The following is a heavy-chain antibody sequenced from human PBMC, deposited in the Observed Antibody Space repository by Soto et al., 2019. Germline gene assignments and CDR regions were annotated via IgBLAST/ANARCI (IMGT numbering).Heavy chain of an antibody. CDR3: ASGYSSSSSVYYGMDV. D-gene: IGHD6-6*01. V-gene: IGHV1-69*13. Sequence: SVKVSFKASGGTFSSYAISWVRQAPGQGLEWMGGIIPIFGTANYAQKFQGRVTITADESTSTAYMELSSLRSEDTAVYYCASGYSSSSSVYYGMDVWGQGTTVTVSS. CDR1: GGTFSSYA. CDR2: IIPIFGTA. J-gene: IGHJ6*02.